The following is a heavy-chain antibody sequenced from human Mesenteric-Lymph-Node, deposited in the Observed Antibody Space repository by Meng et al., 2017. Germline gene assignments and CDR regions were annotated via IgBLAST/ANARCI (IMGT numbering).Heavy chain of an antibody. CDR1: GYTFTSYY. J-gene: IGHJ4*02. Sequence: QVQLVQSGAEGKKPGAAVRVACKASGYTFTSYYIDWVRQAPGQGLEWMGIIDSGGGYTSYAQKFRGRVTMTRDTSTNTVYMELSSLRFEDTAVFYCARSLDTSGHAYFDYWGQGTLVTVSS. V-gene: IGHV1-46*01. CDR3: ARSLDTSGHAYFDY. D-gene: IGHD3-22*01. CDR2: IDSGGGYT.